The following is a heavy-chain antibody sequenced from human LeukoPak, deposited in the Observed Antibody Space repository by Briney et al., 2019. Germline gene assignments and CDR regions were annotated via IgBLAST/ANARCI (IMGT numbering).Heavy chain of an antibody. CDR1: GFTFSSYA. CDR3: AKEGDCTNGVCRIYYYMDV. J-gene: IGHJ6*03. Sequence: PGGSLRLSCAASGFTFSSYAMSWVRQAPGKGLEWVSAISGSGGSTYYADSVKGRFTISRDNSKNTLYLQMNSLRAEDTAVYYCAKEGDCTNGVCRIYYYMDVWGKGTTVTVSS. V-gene: IGHV3-23*01. CDR2: ISGSGGST. D-gene: IGHD2-8*01.